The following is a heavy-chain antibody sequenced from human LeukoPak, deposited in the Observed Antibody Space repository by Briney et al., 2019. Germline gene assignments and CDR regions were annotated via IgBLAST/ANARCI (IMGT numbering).Heavy chain of an antibody. D-gene: IGHD3-10*01. CDR3: ARGEDDLWFGELHGMDV. CDR1: GGPFSGYY. CDR2: INHSGST. J-gene: IGHJ6*02. V-gene: IGHV4-34*01. Sequence: PSETLSLTCAVYGGPFSGYYWSWIRQPPGKGLEWIGEINHSGSTNYNPSLKSRVTISVDTSKNQFSLKLSSVTAADTAVYYCARGEDDLWFGELHGMDVWGQGTTVTVSS.